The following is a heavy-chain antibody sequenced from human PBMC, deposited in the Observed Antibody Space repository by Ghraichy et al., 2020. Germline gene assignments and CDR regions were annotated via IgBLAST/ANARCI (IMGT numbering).Heavy chain of an antibody. CDR1: GFTFSSYG. Sequence: GGSLRLSCAASGFTFSSYGMHWVRQAPGKGLEWVAVISYDGSNKYYADSVKGRFTISRDNSKNTLYLQMNSLRAEDTAVYYCANPNDFDAFDIWGQGTMVTVSS. D-gene: IGHD2-21*02. J-gene: IGHJ3*02. CDR2: ISYDGSNK. V-gene: IGHV3-30*18. CDR3: ANPNDFDAFDI.